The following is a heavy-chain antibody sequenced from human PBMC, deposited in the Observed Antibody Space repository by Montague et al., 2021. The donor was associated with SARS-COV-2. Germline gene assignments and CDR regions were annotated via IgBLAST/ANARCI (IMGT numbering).Heavy chain of an antibody. CDR2: IKQSGST. Sequence: SETLSLTCAVYGGSFGDDHWSWIRQPPGKGLEWIGDIKQSGSTNYNPSLKSRGTISVDTSKNQFSLKLTSVTAADTAVYFCARGHLSVSMIVVVFTSASYYFDYWGPGAQVTVSS. D-gene: IGHD3-22*01. CDR1: GGSFGDDH. V-gene: IGHV4-34*01. J-gene: IGHJ4*02. CDR3: ARGHLSVSMIVVVFTSASYYFDY.